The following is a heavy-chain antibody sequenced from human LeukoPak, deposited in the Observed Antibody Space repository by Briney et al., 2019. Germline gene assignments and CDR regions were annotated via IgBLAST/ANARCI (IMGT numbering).Heavy chain of an antibody. V-gene: IGHV3-53*01. CDR1: GFAVSSNY. Sequence: GGSLRLSCAASGFAVSSNYMTWVRQAPGKGLYWVSVIHSGSSTYYADSVKGRFIISRDNSRNTLYLQMNSLRAEDTAVYYCARLTTLLAFDIWGQGTMVTVSS. CDR2: IHSGSST. J-gene: IGHJ3*02. CDR3: ARLTTLLAFDI. D-gene: IGHD4-17*01.